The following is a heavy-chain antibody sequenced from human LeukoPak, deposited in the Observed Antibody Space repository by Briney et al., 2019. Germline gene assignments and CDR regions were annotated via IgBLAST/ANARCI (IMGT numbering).Heavy chain of an antibody. CDR1: GGSISSSSYY. CDR3: ARHIVVVTAGFDY. CDR2: IYYSGST. Sequence: SETLSLTCTVSGGSISSSSYYWGWIRQPPGKGLEWIGSIYYSGSTYYNPSPKSRVTISVDTSKNQFSLKLSSVTAADTAVYYCARHIVVVTAGFDYWGQGTLVTVSS. V-gene: IGHV4-39*01. D-gene: IGHD2-21*02. J-gene: IGHJ4*02.